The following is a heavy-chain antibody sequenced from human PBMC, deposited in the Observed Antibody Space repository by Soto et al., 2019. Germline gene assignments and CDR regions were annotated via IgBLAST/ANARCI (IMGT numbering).Heavy chain of an antibody. CDR2: IGSSDIYT. V-gene: IGHV3-21*02. CDR1: GFTFSSYQ. J-gene: IGHJ6*02. Sequence: VQLVESGGGLVKPGGSLRLSCAGSGFTFSSYQINWVRQAPGKGLEWVSSIGSSDIYTYYADSLKGRLIISRDNANNSVYLQINSLRAEDTAVYYCARDQVGMDVWGQGTPVTVSS. CDR3: ARDQVGMDV.